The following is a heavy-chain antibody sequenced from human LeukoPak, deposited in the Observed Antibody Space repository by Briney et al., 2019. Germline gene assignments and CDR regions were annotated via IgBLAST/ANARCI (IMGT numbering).Heavy chain of an antibody. CDR2: INSDGSST. J-gene: IGHJ4*02. CDR3: ARDHEGQQLVQLDY. D-gene: IGHD6-13*01. CDR1: GFTFDDYA. Sequence: GRSLRLSCAASGFTFDDYAMHWVRQAPGKGLVWVSRINSDGSSTSYADSVKGRFTISRDNAKNTLYLQMNSLRAEDTAVYYCARDHEGQQLVQLDYWGQGTLVTVSS. V-gene: IGHV3-74*01.